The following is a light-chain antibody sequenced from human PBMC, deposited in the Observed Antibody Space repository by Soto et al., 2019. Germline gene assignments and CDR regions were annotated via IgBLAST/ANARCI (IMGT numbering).Light chain of an antibody. CDR3: QQRADWPIT. Sequence: EIVMTQSPVTLSVSPGERVTLSCRASQSVSSNLAWYQQKPGQAPSLLIYGAFTRATGIPARFSGTGSGTEFTLTISSLQSEDFALYYCQQRADWPITFGQGTRLEIK. V-gene: IGKV3-15*01. CDR2: GAF. J-gene: IGKJ5*01. CDR1: QSVSSN.